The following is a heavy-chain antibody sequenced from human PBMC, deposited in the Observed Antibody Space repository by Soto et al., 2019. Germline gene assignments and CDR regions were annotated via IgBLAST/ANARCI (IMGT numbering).Heavy chain of an antibody. V-gene: IGHV5-51*01. CDR1: GYSFTNYW. CDR3: ARHLYDYLDY. Sequence: PGESLKISCNGSGYSFTNYWIGWVRQMPGKGLEWMGIIYPGDSDTRYRPSFQGQVTISVDKSISTAYLQWSSLKASDTAIYYCARHLYDYLDYWGQGTLVTVYS. CDR2: IYPGDSDT. D-gene: IGHD3-16*01. J-gene: IGHJ4*02.